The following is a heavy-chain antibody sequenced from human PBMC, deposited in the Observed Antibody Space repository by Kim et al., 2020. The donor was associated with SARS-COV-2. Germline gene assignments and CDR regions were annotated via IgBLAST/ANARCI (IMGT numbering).Heavy chain of an antibody. V-gene: IGHV3-30-3*01. CDR3: ARGASGSYYNPFDY. CDR1: GFTFSSYA. CDR2: ISYDGSNK. D-gene: IGHD3-10*01. Sequence: GGSLRLSCAASGFTFSSYAMHWVRQAPGKGLEWVAVISYDGSNKYYADSVKGRFTISRDNSKNTLYLQMNSLRAEDMAVYYCARGASGSYYNPFDYWGQG. J-gene: IGHJ4*02.